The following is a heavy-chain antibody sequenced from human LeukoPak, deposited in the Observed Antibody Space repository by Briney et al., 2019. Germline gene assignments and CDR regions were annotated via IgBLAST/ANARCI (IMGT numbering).Heavy chain of an antibody. D-gene: IGHD3-10*01. V-gene: IGHV4-59*11. CDR3: ARDLGRDFTMVRGVIKGDAFDI. J-gene: IGHJ3*02. CDR1: GGSISSHY. Sequence: SETLSLTCTVSGGSISSHYWSWIRQPPGKGLEWIGYIYYSGSTNYNPSLKSRVTISVDTSKNQFSLKLSSVTAADTAVYYCARDLGRDFTMVRGVIKGDAFDIWGQGTMVTVSS. CDR2: IYYSGST.